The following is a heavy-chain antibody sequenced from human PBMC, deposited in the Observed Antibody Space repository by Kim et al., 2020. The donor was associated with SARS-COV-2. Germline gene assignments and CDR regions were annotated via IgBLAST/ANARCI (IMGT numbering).Heavy chain of an antibody. V-gene: IGHV3-66*01. Sequence: GGSLRLSCAASGFTVSSNYMAWVRQAPGTGLELVSLLYTIGSTYYADSVKGRFTISRDNSENMLYFQMNSLSAEDTTVYYCTRASGGYIQDAYWGQGTLVTVSS. CDR1: GFTVSSNY. CDR3: TRASGGYIQDAY. D-gene: IGHD3-22*01. J-gene: IGHJ4*02. CDR2: LYTIGST.